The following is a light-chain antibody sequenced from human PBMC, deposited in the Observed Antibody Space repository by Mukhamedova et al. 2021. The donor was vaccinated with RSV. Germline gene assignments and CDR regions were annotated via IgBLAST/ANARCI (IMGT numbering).Light chain of an antibody. CDR2: DVS. J-gene: IGLJ1*01. CDR3: SSYAGSNNYV. CDR1: SSDVGGYNY. V-gene: IGLV2-8*01. Sequence: GTSSDVGGYNYVSWYQQHPGKAPKLMIYDVSKRPSGVPDRFSGSKSGNTASLTVSGLQAEDEADYYCSSYAGSNNYVFGTGTKVTV.